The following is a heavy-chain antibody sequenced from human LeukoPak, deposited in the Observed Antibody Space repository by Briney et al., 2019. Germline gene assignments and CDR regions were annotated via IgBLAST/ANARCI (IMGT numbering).Heavy chain of an antibody. Sequence: SETLSLTCTVSGGSISSGDYYWSWIRQPPGKGLEWIGYIYYSGSTYYNPSLKSRVTISVGTSKNQFSLKLSSVTAADTAVYYCARVGFGGVIVKYYFDYWGQGTLVTVSS. D-gene: IGHD3-16*02. CDR1: GGSISSGDYY. CDR3: ARVGFGGVIVKYYFDY. V-gene: IGHV4-30-4*08. J-gene: IGHJ4*02. CDR2: IYYSGST.